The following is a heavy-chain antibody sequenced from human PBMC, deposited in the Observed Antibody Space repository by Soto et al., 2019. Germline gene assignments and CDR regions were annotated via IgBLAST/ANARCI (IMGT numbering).Heavy chain of an antibody. D-gene: IGHD3-3*01. V-gene: IGHV4-59*11. Sequence: SEILSLTSTVSGGSISGHYWSWIRQPPGKGLQYIGYISYSGSTNFNPSLKSRVTISVDTSNNQFSLGLSSVTAADTAVYYCARDVGLQHDTGYYDFWSGKNNWFDPWGQGILVTVSS. J-gene: IGHJ5*02. CDR3: ARDVGLQHDTGYYDFWSGKNNWFDP. CDR1: GGSISGHY. CDR2: ISYSGST.